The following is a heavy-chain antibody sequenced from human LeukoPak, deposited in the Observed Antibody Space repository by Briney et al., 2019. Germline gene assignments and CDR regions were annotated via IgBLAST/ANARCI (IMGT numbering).Heavy chain of an antibody. CDR1: GGSISTYY. CDR3: ARGGNYWPQWWFDP. D-gene: IGHD1-26*01. J-gene: IGHJ5*02. CDR2: IYYTGST. V-gene: IGHV4-59*01. Sequence: PSETLSLTCTVSGGSISTYYWSWIRQPPGKGLEWIGYIYYTGSTSYNPSLKSRVTMSLDASKNQFSLELNPVTPPDTAVYYCARGGNYWPQWWFDPWGRGTLVSVSS.